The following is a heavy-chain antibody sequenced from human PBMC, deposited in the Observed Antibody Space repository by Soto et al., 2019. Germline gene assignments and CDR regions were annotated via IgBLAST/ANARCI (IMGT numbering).Heavy chain of an antibody. V-gene: IGHV4-30-4*01. J-gene: IGHJ6*02. Sequence: QIQLQESGPGLVRPSQTLSLTCTVSGGSLNSELYHWTWIRQAPGKGLEWIGYIHYTGSVRYNPSLQSRITMSVDTSKNLFSLNLSSVTAADTAVYFCVREDDGGDRDYYGLDVWGQGTMVTVSS. D-gene: IGHD2-21*02. CDR1: GGSLNSELYH. CDR3: VREDDGGDRDYYGLDV. CDR2: IHYTGSV.